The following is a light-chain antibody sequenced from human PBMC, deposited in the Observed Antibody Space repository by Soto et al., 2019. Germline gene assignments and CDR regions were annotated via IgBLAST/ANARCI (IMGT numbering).Light chain of an antibody. V-gene: IGLV2-14*01. CDR2: EVS. J-gene: IGLJ2*01. Sequence: QPVLTQPASVSGSPGQSITISCTGTSSDVGAYNYVSWYQHHPGRAPKLIIFEVSHRPSGVSDRFSGSKSGNTASLTISGLQTEDEADYYCTSYTRTRNLLFGGGTNLTVL. CDR3: TSYTRTRNLL. CDR1: SSDVGAYNY.